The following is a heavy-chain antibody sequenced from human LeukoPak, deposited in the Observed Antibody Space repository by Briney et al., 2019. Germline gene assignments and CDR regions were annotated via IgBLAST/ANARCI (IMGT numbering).Heavy chain of an antibody. CDR2: ISSSSSYI. J-gene: IGHJ6*03. CDR3: PRAHYVLLFLEWLSPKNYYYYMDV. V-gene: IGHV3-21*01. D-gene: IGHD3-3*01. Sequence: PGGSLRLSCAASGFTFSSYSMNWVRQAPGKGLEGVSSISSSSSYIYYADSGKGRFTISRDNAKNSLYLQMNSLRAEDTAVYYCPRAHYVLLFLEWLSPKNYYYYMDVWGKGTTVTVSS. CDR1: GFTFSSYS.